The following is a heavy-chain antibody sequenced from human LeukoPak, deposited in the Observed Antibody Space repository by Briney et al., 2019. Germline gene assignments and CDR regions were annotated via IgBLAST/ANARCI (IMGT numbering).Heavy chain of an antibody. CDR1: GFTFSSYA. CDR2: ISGSGGST. J-gene: IGHJ4*02. V-gene: IGHV3-23*01. Sequence: GGSLGLSCAASGFTFSSYAMSWVRQAPGKGLEWVSAISGSGGSTYYADSVKGRFTISRDNSKNTLYLQMNSLRAEDTAVYYCAKTPYIAAAGRVDYWGQGTLVTVSS. D-gene: IGHD6-13*01. CDR3: AKTPYIAAAGRVDY.